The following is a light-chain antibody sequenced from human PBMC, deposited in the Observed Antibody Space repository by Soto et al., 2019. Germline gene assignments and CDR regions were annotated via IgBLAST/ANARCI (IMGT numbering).Light chain of an antibody. J-gene: IGKJ4*01. CDR1: QSISTS. CDR2: KAS. Sequence: DLPMTQSPSTLSASVGDRVTITCRASQSISTSLAWYQQKPGKAPKVLIDKASSLESGDPSRFSGSGSGTEFTLTITSLQPDDSATYYCQQYNSYPVTFGGGTKVEIK. CDR3: QQYNSYPVT. V-gene: IGKV1-5*03.